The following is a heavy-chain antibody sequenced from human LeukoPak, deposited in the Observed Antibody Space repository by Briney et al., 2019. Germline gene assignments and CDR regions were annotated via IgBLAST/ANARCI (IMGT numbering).Heavy chain of an antibody. CDR3: ARRISGSYCDY. V-gene: IGHV5-51*01. CDR1: GYSFTSYW. J-gene: IGHJ4*02. D-gene: IGHD1-26*01. Sequence: GESLKISCKGSGYSFTSYWIAWVRQMPGKGLEWMGIIYPDDSDTRYSPSFQGQVTISAGKSISTAYLQWSSLKASDTAMYYCARRISGSYCDYWGQGTLVTVSS. CDR2: IYPDDSDT.